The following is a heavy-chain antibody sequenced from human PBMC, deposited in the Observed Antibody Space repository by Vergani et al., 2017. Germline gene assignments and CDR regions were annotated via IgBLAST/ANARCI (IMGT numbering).Heavy chain of an antibody. Sequence: QVQLVETGGGVVQPGGSLRLYCAASGCSFGSYGMHWVRQSPGKGLEWVGVISYDGTEKKYADSVNGRFTISRDNSKKMMSLQMNSLRVEDTAVYYCARGGKGIIMVVPSTHLWGQGTQVSVS. D-gene: IGHD2-15*01. CDR2: ISYDGTEK. J-gene: IGHJ4*02. CDR3: ARGGKGIIMVVPSTHL. V-gene: IGHV3-30*03. CDR1: GCSFGSYG.